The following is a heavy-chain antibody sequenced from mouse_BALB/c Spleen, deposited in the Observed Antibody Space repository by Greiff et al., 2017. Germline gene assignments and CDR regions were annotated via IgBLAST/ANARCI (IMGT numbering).Heavy chain of an antibody. J-gene: IGHJ2*01. CDR2: IYPGSGNT. Sequence: QVQLKESGAELARPGASVKLSCKASGYTFTDYYINWVKQRTGQGLEWIGEIYPGSGNTYYNEKFKGKATLTADKSSSTAYMQLSSLTSEDSAVYFCAGPAFDYWGQGTTLTVSS. CDR3: AGPAFDY. CDR1: GYTFTDYY. V-gene: IGHV1-77*01.